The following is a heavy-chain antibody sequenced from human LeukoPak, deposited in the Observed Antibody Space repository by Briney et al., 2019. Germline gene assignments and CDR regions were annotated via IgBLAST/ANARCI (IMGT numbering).Heavy chain of an antibody. CDR1: GYTFSSYA. V-gene: IGHV1-69*05. D-gene: IGHD3-3*01. J-gene: IGHJ3*02. CDR2: IIPIFGTA. CDR3: ARGFFRITIFGVVMGDAFDI. Sequence: ASVKVSCKASGYTFSSYAISWVRQAPGQGLEWMGGIIPIFGTANYAQKFQGRVTITTDESTSTAYMELSSLRSEDTAVYYCARGFFRITIFGVVMGDAFDIWGQGTMVTVSS.